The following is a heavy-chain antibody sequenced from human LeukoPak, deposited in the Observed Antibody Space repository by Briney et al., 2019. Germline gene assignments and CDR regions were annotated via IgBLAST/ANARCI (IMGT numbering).Heavy chain of an antibody. Sequence: PSETLSLTCTVSGGSISSGSYYWSWIRQPAGKGLEWIGRIYTSGSTNYNPSLKSRVTISVDTSKNQFSLKLSSVTAAGTAVYYCARTYDTTRRDYWGRGTLVTVSS. D-gene: IGHD3-22*01. J-gene: IGHJ4*02. CDR1: GGSISSGSYY. CDR2: IYTSGST. CDR3: ARTYDTTRRDY. V-gene: IGHV4-61*02.